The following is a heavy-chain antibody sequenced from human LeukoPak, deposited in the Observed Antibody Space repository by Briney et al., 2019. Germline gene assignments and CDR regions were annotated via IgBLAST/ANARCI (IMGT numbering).Heavy chain of an antibody. CDR3: ATQNYDILTGYSDY. Sequence: ASVKVSCKASGYTFTSYGISWVGQAPGQGREWMGWISAYNGNTNYAQKLQGRVTMTTDTSTSTAYMELRSLRSDDTAVYYCATQNYDILTGYSDYWGQGTLVTVSS. CDR1: GYTFTSYG. D-gene: IGHD3-9*01. J-gene: IGHJ4*02. V-gene: IGHV1-18*04. CDR2: ISAYNGNT.